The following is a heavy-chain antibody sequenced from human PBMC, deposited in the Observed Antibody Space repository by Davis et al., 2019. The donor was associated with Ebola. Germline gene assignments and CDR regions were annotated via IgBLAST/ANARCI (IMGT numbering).Heavy chain of an antibody. V-gene: IGHV3-21*01. CDR1: GFTFSSYS. CDR2: ISSSSSYI. Sequence: PGGSLRLSCAASGFTFSSYSMNWVRQAPGKGLEWVSSISSSSSYIYYADSVKGRFTISRDNAKNSLYLQMNSLRAEDTAVYYCAKDHNGDYLPNFDYWGQGTLVTVSS. J-gene: IGHJ4*02. CDR3: AKDHNGDYLPNFDY. D-gene: IGHD4-17*01.